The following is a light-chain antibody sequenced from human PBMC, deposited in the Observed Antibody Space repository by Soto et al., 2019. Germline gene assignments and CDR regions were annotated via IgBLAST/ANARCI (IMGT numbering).Light chain of an antibody. J-gene: IGKJ4*01. CDR2: GAS. V-gene: IGKV3-15*01. CDR1: QSVNTF. CDR3: QQYYHWSPIT. Sequence: EVVMTQSPATLSVSPGERATLSCRASQSVNTFLAWYQQKPGQAPRLLISGASTRATGIPARFSGSGSGTEFTLTFSSMQSEDFAVYFCQQYYHWSPITFGGRTKVDIK.